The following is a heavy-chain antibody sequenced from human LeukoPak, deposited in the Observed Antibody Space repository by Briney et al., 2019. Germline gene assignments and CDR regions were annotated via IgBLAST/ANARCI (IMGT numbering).Heavy chain of an antibody. Sequence: GGSLRLSCAASGFTSSSYWMSWVRQAPGKGLEWVANIKQDGSEKYYVDSVKGRFTISRDNAKNSLYLQMNSLRAEDTAVYYCARDVGDLWGQGTLVTVSS. V-gene: IGHV3-7*01. CDR2: IKQDGSEK. CDR3: ARDVGDL. D-gene: IGHD2-21*02. J-gene: IGHJ4*02. CDR1: GFTSSSYW.